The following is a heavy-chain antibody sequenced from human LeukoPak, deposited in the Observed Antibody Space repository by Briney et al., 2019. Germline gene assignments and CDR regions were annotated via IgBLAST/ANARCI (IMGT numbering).Heavy chain of an antibody. CDR1: GFTFSSYA. V-gene: IGHV3-23*01. D-gene: IGHD3-22*01. J-gene: IGHJ4*02. CDR2: ISGSGGST. CDR3: AKTPSDSSGYFDY. Sequence: GGSLRLSCAASGFTFSSYATSWVRQAPGKGLEWVSGISGSGGSTNYADSVKGRFTISRDNSKNTVYLQMNSLRAEDTAVYYCAKTPSDSSGYFDYWGQGTLVTVSS.